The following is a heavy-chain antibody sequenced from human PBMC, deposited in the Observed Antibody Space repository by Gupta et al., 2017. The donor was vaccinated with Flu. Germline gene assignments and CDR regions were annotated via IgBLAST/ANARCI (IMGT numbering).Heavy chain of an antibody. CDR3: TRNPHGSSGCNDY. J-gene: IGHJ4*02. Sequence: EVQMVESGVGLVQPGGSLRLSCATAGFTFSNYWIHWVRQDPGKGLVWVSRIDRDGNSITYADSVKGRFTISRDNAKNTVYLQMSNLRAEDTAMYYCTRNPHGSSGCNDYWGQGTLVTVSS. CDR1: GFTFSNYW. D-gene: IGHD3-22*01. CDR2: IDRDGNSI. V-gene: IGHV3-74*03.